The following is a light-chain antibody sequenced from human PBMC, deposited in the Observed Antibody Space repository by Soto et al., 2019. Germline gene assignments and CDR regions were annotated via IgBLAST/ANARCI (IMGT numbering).Light chain of an antibody. J-gene: IGLJ2*01. Sequence: QSVLTQPASVSASPGQSITISCTGTSSDVGDYNYVSWYQQHPGKAPELMIYEVNNRPSGVSNRFSGSKSGNTASLTISGLQAEDEADYYCSSYTSTSTVVFGGGTKLTVL. CDR2: EVN. CDR1: SSDVGDYNY. CDR3: SSYTSTSTVV. V-gene: IGLV2-14*01.